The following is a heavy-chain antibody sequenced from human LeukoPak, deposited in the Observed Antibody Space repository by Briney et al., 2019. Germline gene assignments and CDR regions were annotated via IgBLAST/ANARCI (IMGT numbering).Heavy chain of an antibody. J-gene: IGHJ4*02. CDR3: ATFDSNVLDY. Sequence: PSETLSLTCAVSGYSISSGYYWGWIRQPPGKGLEWIGSIYHSGSTYYKPSLKSRVTISVDTSKNQFSLKLSSVTAADTAVYYCATFDSNVLDYWGQGTLVTVSS. CDR1: GYSISSGYY. V-gene: IGHV4-38-2*01. CDR2: IYHSGST. D-gene: IGHD2-8*01.